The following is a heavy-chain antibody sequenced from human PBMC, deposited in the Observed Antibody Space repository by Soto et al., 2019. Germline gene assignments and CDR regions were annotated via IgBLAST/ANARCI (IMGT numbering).Heavy chain of an antibody. CDR2: ISAYNGNT. V-gene: IGHV1-18*01. CDR3: SRGGYCSSTSCYPTGGYDYYYGMDV. Sequence: ASVKVSCKASGYTFTSHGISWVRQAPGQGLEWMGWISAYNGNTNYAQKLQGRVTMTTDTSTSTAYMELRDLRSDDTEVYSCSRGGYCSSTSCYPTGGYDYYYGMDVCGQGATVTVSS. CDR1: GYTFTSHG. J-gene: IGHJ6*02. D-gene: IGHD2-2*01.